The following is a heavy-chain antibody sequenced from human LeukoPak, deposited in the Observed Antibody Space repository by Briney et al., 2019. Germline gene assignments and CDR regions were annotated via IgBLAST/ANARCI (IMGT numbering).Heavy chain of an antibody. Sequence: SETLSLTCGVSGGSISGSYWWSWVRQPPGKGLEWIGEIYHSGSTNYNPSLKSRVTISMDKSKNQFSLNLSSVTAADTAVYYCARVVPAAIYYYYYYMDVWGKGTTVTISS. J-gene: IGHJ6*03. CDR3: ARVVPAAIYYYYYYMDV. V-gene: IGHV4-4*02. D-gene: IGHD2-2*01. CDR2: IYHSGST. CDR1: GGSISGSYW.